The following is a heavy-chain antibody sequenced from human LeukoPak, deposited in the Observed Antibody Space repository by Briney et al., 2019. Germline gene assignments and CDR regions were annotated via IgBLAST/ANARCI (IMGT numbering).Heavy chain of an antibody. V-gene: IGHV3-7*01. CDR1: GFTFSIYW. D-gene: IGHD2-15*01. CDR3: ARGYCSGGSCYGGAFDY. Sequence: GGSLRLSCAASGFTFSIYWMSWVRQAPGEGLEWVANINQGGSEKYYVDSVKGRFTISRDNAKNSLDLQVNSLRVEDTAVYLCARGYCSGGSCYGGAFDYWGQGTLVTVSS. CDR2: INQGGSEK. J-gene: IGHJ4*02.